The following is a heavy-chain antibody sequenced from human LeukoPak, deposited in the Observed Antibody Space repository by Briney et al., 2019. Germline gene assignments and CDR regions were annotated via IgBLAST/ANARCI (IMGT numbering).Heavy chain of an antibody. J-gene: IGHJ4*02. D-gene: IGHD5-24*01. Sequence: SVKVSCKASGGTFSSYTISWVRQAPGQGLEWMGRIIPILGIANYAQKFQGRVTITADKSTSTAYMELSRLRYQDTAVYYCARDIGDGCRPLVYWGQGTLVTVSS. CDR2: IIPILGIA. CDR1: GGTFSSYT. V-gene: IGHV1-69*04. CDR3: ARDIGDGCRPLVY.